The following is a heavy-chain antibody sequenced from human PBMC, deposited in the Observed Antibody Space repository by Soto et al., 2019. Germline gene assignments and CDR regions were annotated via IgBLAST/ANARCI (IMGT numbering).Heavy chain of an antibody. CDR2: INPNSGGT. Sequence: GASVKVSCKASGYTFTGYYMHWVRQAPGQGLECMGWINPNSGGTNYAQKFQGRVTMTRATSISTAYMELSRLRSDDTAVYYCARGSTSSSLRFLEWLLYGSWFDPWGQGTLVTVSS. CDR3: ARGSTSSSLRFLEWLLYGSWFDP. J-gene: IGHJ5*02. V-gene: IGHV1-2*02. CDR1: GYTFTGYY. D-gene: IGHD3-3*01.